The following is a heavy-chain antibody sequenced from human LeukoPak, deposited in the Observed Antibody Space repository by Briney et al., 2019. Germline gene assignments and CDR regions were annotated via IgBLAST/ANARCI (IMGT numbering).Heavy chain of an antibody. D-gene: IGHD3-22*01. CDR1: GFTVSSNY. CDR3: ARAYYDSSGYRLY. CDR2: IYSGGST. Sequence: GTLRLSCAASGFTVSSNYMSWVRQAPGKGLEWVSVIYSGGSTYYADSVKGRFTISRDNSKNTLYLQMNSLRAEDTAVYYCARAYYDSSGYRLYWGQGTLVTVSS. V-gene: IGHV3-66*01. J-gene: IGHJ4*02.